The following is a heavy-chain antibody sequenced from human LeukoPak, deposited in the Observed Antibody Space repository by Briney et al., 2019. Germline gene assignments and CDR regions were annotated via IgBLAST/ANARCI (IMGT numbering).Heavy chain of an antibody. CDR2: INSNSADT. D-gene: IGHD3-9*01. V-gene: IGHV1-2*02. CDR3: ARVGDILTGYPYYFDY. J-gene: IGHJ4*02. Sequence: AASVKVSCKTSGYSFIDYYIHWVRQAPGQGLEWMGWINSNSADTNYAQNFQGRVTMTTDTSTSTAYMELRSLRSDDTAVYYCARVGDILTGYPYYFDYWGQGTLVTVSS. CDR1: GYSFIDYY.